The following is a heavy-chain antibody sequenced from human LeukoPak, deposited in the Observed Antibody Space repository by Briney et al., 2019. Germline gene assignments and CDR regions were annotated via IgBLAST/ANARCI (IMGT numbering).Heavy chain of an antibody. J-gene: IGHJ4*02. CDR2: MSTSGSI. CDR1: GFTLSIYT. D-gene: IGHD5-18*01. V-gene: IGHV3-48*02. CDR3: ARMIDYNYGYAFDY. Sequence: GGSLRLSCAASGFTLSIYTMNWVRQAPGKGLEWVSYMSTSGSISYADSVKGRFTISRDNAKNSLYLQMNSLRDEDTAVYYCARMIDYNYGYAFDYWGQGTLVTVSS.